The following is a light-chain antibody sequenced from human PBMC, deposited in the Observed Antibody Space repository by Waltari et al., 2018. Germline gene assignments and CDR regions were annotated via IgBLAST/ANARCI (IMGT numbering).Light chain of an antibody. V-gene: IGLV1-47*01. Sequence: QSVLTQPPSTSGTPGQRAPILCSGSSPTTGNNYGSGSQHLPGTAPKPLIYRNNQRPPGVPDRFSGSKSGTSASLAISGLRPEDEATYYCAAWDDSLSVSYVFGTGTKVTVL. J-gene: IGLJ1*01. CDR1: SPTTGNNY. CDR3: AAWDDSLSVSYV. CDR2: RNN.